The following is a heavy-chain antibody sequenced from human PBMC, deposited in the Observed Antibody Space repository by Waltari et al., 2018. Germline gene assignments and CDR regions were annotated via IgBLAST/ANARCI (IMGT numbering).Heavy chain of an antibody. V-gene: IGHV4-38-2*01. D-gene: IGHD4-17*01. J-gene: IGHJ4*02. Sequence: QVQLQESGPGLVKPSETLSLTCAVSGYSISSGYSWGWIRPPPGKGLEWIGSIYHSGSTYYNPSLKSRVTISVDTSKNQFSLKLSSVTAADTAVYYCARVGSGTVTTVPFDYWGQGTLVTVSS. CDR3: ARVGSGTVTTVPFDY. CDR1: GYSISSGYS. CDR2: IYHSGST.